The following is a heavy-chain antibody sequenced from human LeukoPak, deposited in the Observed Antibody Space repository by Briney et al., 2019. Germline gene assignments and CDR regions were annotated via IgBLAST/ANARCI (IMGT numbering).Heavy chain of an antibody. CDR3: ARDLDIVVVSGAYYDAFDI. J-gene: IGHJ3*02. D-gene: IGHD2-2*03. Sequence: PGGSLRLSCAASGFTFSSYDMHWVRQATGKGLEWVSAIGTAGDTYYPGSVKGRFTISRENAKNSLYLQMNSLRAEDTAVYYCARDLDIVVVSGAYYDAFDIWGQGTMVTVSS. CDR2: IGTAGDT. CDR1: GFTFSSYD. V-gene: IGHV3-13*01.